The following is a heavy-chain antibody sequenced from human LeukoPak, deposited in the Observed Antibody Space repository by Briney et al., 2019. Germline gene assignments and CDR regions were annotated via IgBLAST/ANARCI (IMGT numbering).Heavy chain of an antibody. CDR1: GFTFSSYG. CDR2: INDNGANT. V-gene: IGHV3-23*01. Sequence: PGRSLRLSCAASGFTFSSYGMHWVRQAPGKWPEWVSTINDNGANTHYADSVEGRFTISRDNSKNTLLLQMNSLRADDTALYYCTKGDGGWYPIDYWGQGTLVIVSS. CDR3: TKGDGGWYPIDY. J-gene: IGHJ4*02. D-gene: IGHD6-19*01.